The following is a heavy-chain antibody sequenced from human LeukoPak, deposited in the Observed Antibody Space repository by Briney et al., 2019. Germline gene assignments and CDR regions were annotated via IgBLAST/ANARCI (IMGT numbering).Heavy chain of an antibody. J-gene: IGHJ4*02. Sequence: SGTLSLTCAVSGGSISSSNWWSWVRQPAGKGLEWIGRIYTSDSTNYNPSLKSLLTISVDTSRNQFSLKLSSVTAADTAVYYCARGLWFGDENPPYFDYWGQGILVTVSS. CDR3: ARGLWFGDENPPYFDY. V-gene: IGHV4-61*02. CDR1: GGSISSSNW. CDR2: IYTSDST. D-gene: IGHD3-10*01.